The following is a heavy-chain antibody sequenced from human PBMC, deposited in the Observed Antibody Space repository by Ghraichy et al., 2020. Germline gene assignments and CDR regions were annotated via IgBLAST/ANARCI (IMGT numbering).Heavy chain of an antibody. Sequence: GGSLRLSCAASGFTFSSYAMSWVRQAPGKGLECVSSISGGGISTYYADSVKGRFTISRDNSKNTFYLQMNSLRSEDTAVYYCAKVHSSGWYQVKSGPFDYWGQGILATVSS. CDR2: ISGGGIST. CDR1: GFTFSSYA. V-gene: IGHV3-23*01. D-gene: IGHD6-19*01. J-gene: IGHJ4*02. CDR3: AKVHSSGWYQVKSGPFDY.